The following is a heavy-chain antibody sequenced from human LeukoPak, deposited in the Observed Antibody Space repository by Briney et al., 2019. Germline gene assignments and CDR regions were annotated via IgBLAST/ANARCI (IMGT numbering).Heavy chain of an antibody. CDR3: TRRGSSGYLDY. D-gene: IGHD3-22*01. Sequence: GGSLKLSCAASGFTFSGSGMHWVRQASGKGLEWVGRIRSKANSYATAYAASVKGRFTISRDDSKNTAYLQMNSLKTEDTAVYYCTRRGSSGYLDYWGQGTLVTVSS. J-gene: IGHJ4*02. CDR2: IRSKANSYAT. CDR1: GFTFSGSG. V-gene: IGHV3-73*01.